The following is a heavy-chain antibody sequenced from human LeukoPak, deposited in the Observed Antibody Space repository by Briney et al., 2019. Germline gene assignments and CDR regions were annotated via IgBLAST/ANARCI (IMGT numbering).Heavy chain of an antibody. CDR2: ITSSGASA. J-gene: IGHJ4*02. V-gene: IGHV3-23*01. D-gene: IGHD5-12*01. Sequence: GGSLRLSCVASGFTFSSYAMTWVRQAPGKGLEWVSGITSSGASAYYAASVKGRLTVSRDNSENTLYLQINNLSAEDSGTYYCVKDEDLYSPTWYLFEDWGQGTLVTVSS. CDR1: GFTFSSYA. CDR3: VKDEDLYSPTWYLFED.